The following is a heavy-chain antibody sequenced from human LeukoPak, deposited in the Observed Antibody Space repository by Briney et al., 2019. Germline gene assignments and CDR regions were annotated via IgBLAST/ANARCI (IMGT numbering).Heavy chain of an antibody. CDR3: ARVITIFGVVLTYGMDV. CDR2: ISYDGSNK. D-gene: IGHD3-3*01. J-gene: IGHJ6*02. CDR1: EFTFSNYW. Sequence: GGSLRLSCVASEFTFSNYWIHWVRQAPGKGLEWVAVISYDGSNKYYADSVKGRFTISRDNSKNTLYLQMNSLRAEDTAVYYCARVITIFGVVLTYGMDVWGQGTTVTVSS. V-gene: IGHV3-30*03.